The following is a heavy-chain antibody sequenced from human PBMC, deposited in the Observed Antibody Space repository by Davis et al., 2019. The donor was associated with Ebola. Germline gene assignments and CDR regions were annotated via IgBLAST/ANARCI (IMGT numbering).Heavy chain of an antibody. CDR3: ARGALIAAAGTGKDFDY. CDR1: GGSISSYY. Sequence: SETLSLTCTVSGGSISSYYWSWIRQPPGKGLEWIGYIYYSGSTNYNPSLKSRVTISVDTSKNRFSLKLSSVTAADTAVYYCARGALIAAAGTGKDFDYWGQGTLVTVSS. V-gene: IGHV4-59*01. D-gene: IGHD6-13*01. CDR2: IYYSGST. J-gene: IGHJ4*02.